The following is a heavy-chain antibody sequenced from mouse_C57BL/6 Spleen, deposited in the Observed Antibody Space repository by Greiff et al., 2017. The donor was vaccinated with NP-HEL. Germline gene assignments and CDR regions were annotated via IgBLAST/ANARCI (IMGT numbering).Heavy chain of an antibody. D-gene: IGHD1-1*01. J-gene: IGHJ3*01. CDR2: ISSGSSTI. Sequence: EVMLVESGGGLVKPGGSLKLSCAASGFTFSDYGMHWVRQAPEKGLEWVAYISSGSSTIYYADTVKGRFTISRDNAKNTLFLQMTSLRSEDTAMYYCARLGSSSFAYWGQGTLVTVSA. V-gene: IGHV5-17*01. CDR3: ARLGSSSFAY. CDR1: GFTFSDYG.